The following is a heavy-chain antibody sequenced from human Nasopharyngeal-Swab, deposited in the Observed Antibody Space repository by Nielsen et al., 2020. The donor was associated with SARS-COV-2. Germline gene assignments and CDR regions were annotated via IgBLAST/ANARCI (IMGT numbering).Heavy chain of an antibody. J-gene: IGHJ6*03. Sequence: GESLKISCAASGFTFSSYAMSWVRQAPGKGLEWVSTISGSGGSTYYADSVKGRFTISRDNSKNTLYLQMTCPRAEDTAVYYCAKKGSCSSTSCYYYDYYYMDVWGKGTTVTVSS. V-gene: IGHV3-23*01. CDR1: GFTFSSYA. CDR3: AKKGSCSSTSCYYYDYYYMDV. D-gene: IGHD2-2*01. CDR2: ISGSGGST.